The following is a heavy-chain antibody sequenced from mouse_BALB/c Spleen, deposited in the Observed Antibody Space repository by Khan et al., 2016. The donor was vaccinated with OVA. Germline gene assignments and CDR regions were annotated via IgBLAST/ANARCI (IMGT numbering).Heavy chain of an antibody. CDR2: ISYSGRT. D-gene: IGHD3-3*01. J-gene: IGHJ3*01. V-gene: IGHV3-2*02. Sequence: EVQLQESGPGLVKPSQSLSLTCTVTGYSITCDYAWNWIRQFPGNKLEWMGYISYSGRTSYTPSLKSRISITRDTSKNQLFLQLNSVTTEDTATYYCVRGRAYWGQGTLVTVSA. CDR3: VRGRAY. CDR1: GYSITCDYA.